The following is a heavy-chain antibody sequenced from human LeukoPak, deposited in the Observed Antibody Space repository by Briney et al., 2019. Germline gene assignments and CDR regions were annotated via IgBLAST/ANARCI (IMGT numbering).Heavy chain of an antibody. CDR2: MNPNSGNT. CDR1: GYTFTSYD. Sequence: ASVKVSCKASGYTFTSYDINWVRQATGQGLEWMGWMNPNSGNTSYAQKFQGRVTMTRNTSISTAYMELSSLRSEDTAVYYCAKAVACLDSYYYYYMDVWGKGTTVTVSS. V-gene: IGHV1-8*01. CDR3: AKAVACLDSYYYYYMDV. J-gene: IGHJ6*03. D-gene: IGHD6-19*01.